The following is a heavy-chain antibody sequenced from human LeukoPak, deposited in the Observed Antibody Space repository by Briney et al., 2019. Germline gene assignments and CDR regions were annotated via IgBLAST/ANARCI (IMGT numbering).Heavy chain of an antibody. D-gene: IGHD1-1*01. CDR1: GYTFTSYG. CDR2: ISAYNGNT. Sequence: ASVKVSCKASGYTFTSYGISWVRQAPGQGLEWMGWISAYNGNTNYAQKLQGRVTMTTDTSTSTAHMELRSLRSDDTAVYYCARVRGLERRSGYGMDVWGQGTTVTVSS. J-gene: IGHJ6*02. V-gene: IGHV1-18*01. CDR3: ARVRGLERRSGYGMDV.